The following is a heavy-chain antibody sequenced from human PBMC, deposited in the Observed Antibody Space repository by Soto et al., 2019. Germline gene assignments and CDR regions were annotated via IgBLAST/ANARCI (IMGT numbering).Heavy chain of an antibody. Sequence: SETLSLTCAVYGGSISGYYWSWIRQPPGKGLEWIGEINHSGSTNYNPSLKSRVTISVETSKNQFSLKLSSVTAADTAVYYCARGVPAAIRGGYYYMDVWGKGTTVTVSS. V-gene: IGHV4-34*01. D-gene: IGHD2-2*01. CDR1: GGSISGYY. J-gene: IGHJ6*03. CDR3: ARGVPAAIRGGYYYMDV. CDR2: INHSGST.